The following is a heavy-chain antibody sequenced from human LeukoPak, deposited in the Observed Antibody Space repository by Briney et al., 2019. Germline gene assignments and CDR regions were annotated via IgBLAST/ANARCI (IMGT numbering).Heavy chain of an antibody. CDR3: ATTVAAAGTTTAWFDP. D-gene: IGHD6-13*01. Sequence: PSETLSLTCTVSGGSISSYYWSWIRQPPGKGLEWIGYIYYSGSTNYNPSLKSRVTISVDTSKNQFSLKLSSVTAADTAVYYCATTVAAAGTTTAWFDPWGQGTLVTVSS. V-gene: IGHV4-59*12. CDR2: IYYSGST. CDR1: GGSISSYY. J-gene: IGHJ5*02.